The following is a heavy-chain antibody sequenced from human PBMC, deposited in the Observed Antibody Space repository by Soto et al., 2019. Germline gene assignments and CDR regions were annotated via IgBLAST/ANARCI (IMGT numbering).Heavy chain of an antibody. J-gene: IGHJ6*02. D-gene: IGHD6-13*01. CDR3: AREGGLGTEKHHYCMDV. V-gene: IGHV1-18*01. CDR2: MSGRSGDP. CDR1: GYPFHKIA. Sequence: QVQLVQSGGEVKKPGASVRVSCQASGYPFHKIAIHWVRQAPGHGLDWLGRMSGRSGDPNCAPTVRDRITMATDTSNNTAYMELRSQRSDDTASEYWAREGGLGTEKHHYCMDVWGQGTTVNV.